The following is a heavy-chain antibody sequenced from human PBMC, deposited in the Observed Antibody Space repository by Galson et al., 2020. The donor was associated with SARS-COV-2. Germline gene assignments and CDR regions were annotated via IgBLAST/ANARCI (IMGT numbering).Heavy chain of an antibody. J-gene: IGHJ4*02. CDR1: GLSVSSNY. CDR2: IYTGGST. V-gene: IGHV3-66*01. Sequence: ESLKISCAASGLSVSSNYMSWVRQAPGKGLEWVSVIYTGGSTYYADSVKGRFTISRDNSKNTLYLQMNSLRAEDTAVYYCARDGIGSGWYRIDYWGQGTLVTVSS. CDR3: ARDGIGSGWYRIDY. D-gene: IGHD6-19*01.